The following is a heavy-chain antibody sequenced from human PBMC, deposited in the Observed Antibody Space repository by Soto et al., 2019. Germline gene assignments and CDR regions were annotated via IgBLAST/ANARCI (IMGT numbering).Heavy chain of an antibody. D-gene: IGHD6-19*01. CDR1: GGSISSGDYY. V-gene: IGHV4-30-4*01. CDR2: IYYSGST. CDR3: ARGSGYSSGWFWFDP. Sequence: QVQLQESGPGLVKPSQTLSLTCTVSGGSISSGDYYWSWIRQPPGKGLEWIGYIYYSGSTYYNPSLKSRVTISVDTSKNQFSRKLSSVTAADTAVYYCARGSGYSSGWFWFDPWGQGTLVTVSS. J-gene: IGHJ5*02.